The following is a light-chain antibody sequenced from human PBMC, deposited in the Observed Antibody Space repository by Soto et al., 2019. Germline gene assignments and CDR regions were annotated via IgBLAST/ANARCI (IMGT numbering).Light chain of an antibody. CDR2: AAS. CDR1: QSLHSL. J-gene: IGKJ1*01. Sequence: TKKTQSTSTLSASVGARVTVTFRASQSLHSLLAWDQQWPGKAPELLIYAASTLQSGVPSRFSGSGAGTDFTLTISSLQPEDCATYSCEQSYSTPRTLGQRAKVDIK. V-gene: IGKV1-39*01. CDR3: EQSYSTPRT.